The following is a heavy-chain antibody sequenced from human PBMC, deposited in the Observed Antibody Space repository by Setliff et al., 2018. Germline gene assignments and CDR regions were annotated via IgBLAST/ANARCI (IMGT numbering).Heavy chain of an antibody. CDR2: IWDDGGKK. Sequence: PGGSLRFSCSASGFTFSSYRMHWVRQAPGKGLEWVAVIWDDGGKKYHADSVKGRFTISRDNSKNTLYLEMNSLRAEDTAVYYCARTCSGSGCYAGLESWGQGTPVTVSS. D-gene: IGHD2-15*01. CDR1: GFTFSSYR. J-gene: IGHJ4*02. V-gene: IGHV3-33*08. CDR3: ARTCSGSGCYAGLES.